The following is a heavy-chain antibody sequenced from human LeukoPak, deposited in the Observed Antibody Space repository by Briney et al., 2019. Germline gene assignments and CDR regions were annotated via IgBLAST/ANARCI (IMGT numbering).Heavy chain of an antibody. J-gene: IGHJ4*02. CDR1: GIPFSDYY. CDR3: AAGTAADF. Sequence: GRSLRLSCVVSGIPFSDYYMNWIRQAPAKGLEWTSYISSSSSYTDYADSVKGRFTISRDNAKSALYLQMNSLRLEDTAVYYCAAGTAADFWGQGTLVTVSS. CDR2: ISSSSSYT. D-gene: IGHD6-13*01. V-gene: IGHV3-11*03.